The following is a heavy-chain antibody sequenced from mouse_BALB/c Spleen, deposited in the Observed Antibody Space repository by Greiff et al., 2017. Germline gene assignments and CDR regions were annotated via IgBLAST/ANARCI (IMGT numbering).Heavy chain of an antibody. CDR2: IDPSDSYT. J-gene: IGHJ3*01. Sequence: VQLQQPGAELVKPGASVKMSCKASGYTFTSYWMHWVKQRPGQGLEWIGVIDPSDSYTSYNQKFKGKATLTVDTSSSTAYMQLSSLTSEDSAVYFCADGNYDWFAYWGQGTLVTVSA. CDR3: ADGNYDWFAY. CDR1: GYTFTSYW. D-gene: IGHD2-1*01. V-gene: IGHV1-59*01.